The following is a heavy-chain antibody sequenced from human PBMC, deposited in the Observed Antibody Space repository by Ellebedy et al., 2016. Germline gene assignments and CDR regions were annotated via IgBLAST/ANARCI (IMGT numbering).Heavy chain of an antibody. CDR2: IYQSGTT. V-gene: IGHV4-59*12. CDR3: ARSADGSGIRYIQH. CDR1: GASIKNDY. J-gene: IGHJ1*01. D-gene: IGHD3-22*01. Sequence: SETLSLTCSVSGASIKNDYWSWIRQPPGKGLEWIGYIYQSGTTKYNPSFNSRVTIAVDKSKNQFSLKLTSMTAADTAVYFCARSADGSGIRYIQHWGQGTLVTVSS.